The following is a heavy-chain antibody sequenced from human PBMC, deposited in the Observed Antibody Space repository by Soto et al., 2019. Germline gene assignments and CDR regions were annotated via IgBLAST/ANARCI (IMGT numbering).Heavy chain of an antibody. CDR1: GGTLSSYA. Sequence: QVQLVQSGAEVKKPGSSVKVSCKASGGTLSSYAISWVRQAPGQVLEWMGGIIPIFGTANYAQKFQGRFTITADESTSTVYRELSSMISEDTAVYYCGAPYYYGSGSPPRALDYWGQGTLVTFSS. D-gene: IGHD3-10*01. CDR3: GAPYYYGSGSPPRALDY. CDR2: IIPIFGTA. J-gene: IGHJ4*02. V-gene: IGHV1-69*01.